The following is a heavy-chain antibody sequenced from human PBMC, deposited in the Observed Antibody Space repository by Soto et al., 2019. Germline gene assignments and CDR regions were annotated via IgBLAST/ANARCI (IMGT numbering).Heavy chain of an antibody. D-gene: IGHD2-2*01. V-gene: IGHV1-8*01. CDR3: ARAPAYCSSTSCYDGLDY. CDR1: GYTFTSYY. Sequence: ASVKVSCKASGYTFTSYYINWVRQATGQGLEWMGWMNPNSGNTGYAQKFQGRVTMTRNTSISTAYMELSSLRSEDTAVYYCARAPAYCSSTSCYDGLDYWGQGTLVTVSS. J-gene: IGHJ4*02. CDR2: MNPNSGNT.